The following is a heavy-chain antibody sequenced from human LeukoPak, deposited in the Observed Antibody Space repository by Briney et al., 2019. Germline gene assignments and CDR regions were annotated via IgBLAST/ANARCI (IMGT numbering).Heavy chain of an antibody. Sequence: SETLSLTCTVSGGSISSYYWSLIRQPPEKGLEWIGYIYYSGTTSYNPSLRSRVTMSVDTSKNQFSLRLSSVTAADTAVYYCARMGAIAGASANPDHWGQGTLVTVSS. J-gene: IGHJ4*02. V-gene: IGHV4-59*01. CDR1: GGSISSYY. CDR3: ARMGAIAGASANPDH. CDR2: IYYSGTT. D-gene: IGHD4/OR15-4a*01.